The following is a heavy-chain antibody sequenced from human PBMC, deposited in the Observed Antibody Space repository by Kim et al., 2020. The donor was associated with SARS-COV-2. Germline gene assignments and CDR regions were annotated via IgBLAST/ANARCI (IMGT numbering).Heavy chain of an antibody. J-gene: IGHJ4*02. D-gene: IGHD6-13*01. CDR2: ISYDGSNK. CDR1: GFTFSSYG. Sequence: GGSLRLSCAASGFTFSSYGMHWVRQAPGKGLEWVAVISYDGSNKYYADSVKGRFTISRDNSKNTLYLQMNILRAEDTAVYYCAQVPFHSSRWDYFGQGTL. CDR3: AQVPFHSSRWDY. V-gene: IGHV3-30*18.